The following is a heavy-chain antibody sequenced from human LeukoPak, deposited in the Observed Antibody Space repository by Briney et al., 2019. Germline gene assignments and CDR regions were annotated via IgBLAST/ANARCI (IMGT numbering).Heavy chain of an antibody. CDR3: AKAEGIVLSGPFDY. J-gene: IGHJ4*02. Sequence: PGGSLRLSCAASGFTFSSYSMNWVRQAPGKGLEWVSVIYSGGSTYYADSVKGRFTISRDNSKNTLFLQMNSLRAEDTAVYYCAKAEGIVLSGPFDYWGQGTLVTVSS. V-gene: IGHV3-NL1*01. CDR1: GFTFSSYS. CDR2: IYSGGST. D-gene: IGHD1-26*01.